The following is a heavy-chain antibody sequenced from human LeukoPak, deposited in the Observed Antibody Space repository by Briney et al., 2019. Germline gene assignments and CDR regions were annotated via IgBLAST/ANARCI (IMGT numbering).Heavy chain of an antibody. CDR3: AKDASNHGDH. V-gene: IGHV3-30*18. D-gene: IGHD1-14*01. Sequence: GRSLRLSCAASGFTFSSYGMHWVRQAPGKGLEWVAVISYDGSNKYYADSVKGRFTISRDSSKNTLYLQMNSLRAEDTAVYYCAKDASNHGDHWGQGTLVTVSS. CDR2: ISYDGSNK. CDR1: GFTFSSYG. J-gene: IGHJ4*02.